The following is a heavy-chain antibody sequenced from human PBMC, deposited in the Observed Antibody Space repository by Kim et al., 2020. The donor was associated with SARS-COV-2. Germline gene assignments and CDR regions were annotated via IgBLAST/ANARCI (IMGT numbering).Heavy chain of an antibody. CDR3: ARGDILTGYYYYYGMDV. V-gene: IGHV1-46*01. CDR2: INPSGGST. CDR1: GYTFTSYY. D-gene: IGHD3-9*01. J-gene: IGHJ6*02. Sequence: ASVKVSCKASGYTFTSYYMHWVRQAPGQGLEWMGIINPSGGSTSYAQKFQGRVTMTRDTSTSTVYMELSSLRSEDTAVYYCARGDILTGYYYYYGMDVWGQGTTVTVSS.